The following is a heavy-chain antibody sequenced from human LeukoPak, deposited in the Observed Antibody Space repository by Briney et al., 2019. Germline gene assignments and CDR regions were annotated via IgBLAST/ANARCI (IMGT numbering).Heavy chain of an antibody. Sequence: GASVKVSCKASGDSFSTYAISWVRQAPGQGLKWMGGIFPMFETANYAQRFQGRLTITADIATSTAYMDLSSLRSEDTAVYYCARGVTSYGTRLTYWGQGTLVTVSS. CDR1: GDSFSTYA. D-gene: IGHD3-16*01. J-gene: IGHJ4*02. CDR2: IFPMFETA. CDR3: ARGVTSYGTRLTY. V-gene: IGHV1-69*06.